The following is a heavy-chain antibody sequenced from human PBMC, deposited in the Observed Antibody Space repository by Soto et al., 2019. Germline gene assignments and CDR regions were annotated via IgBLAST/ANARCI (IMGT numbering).Heavy chain of an antibody. CDR2: IYSGGYT. Sequence: EVQLVESGGGLIQPGGSLRLSCAVSGFTVSNNYMSWVRQAPGKGLEGVSVIYSGGYTAYGDSVKGRFTISRDNSKNTLYLQRNSLGAAAPAVFYWPAQPGGGGYWGQGTLVTVSS. J-gene: IGHJ4*02. CDR3: PAQPGGGGY. D-gene: IGHD2-2*01. V-gene: IGHV3-53*01. CDR1: GFTVSNNY.